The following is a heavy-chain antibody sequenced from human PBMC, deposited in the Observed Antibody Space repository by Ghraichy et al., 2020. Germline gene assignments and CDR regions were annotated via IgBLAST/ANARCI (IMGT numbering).Heavy chain of an antibody. CDR1: GYTFTSYG. CDR3: ARGGIVATRYYYYYGMDV. CDR2: ISAYNGNT. D-gene: IGHD5-12*01. Sequence: SVKVSCKASGYTFTSYGISWVRQAPGQGLEWMGWISAYNGNTNYAQKLQGRVTMTTDTSTSTAYMELRSLRSDDTAVYYCARGGIVATRYYYYYGMDVWGQGTTVTVSS. V-gene: IGHV1-18*01. J-gene: IGHJ6*02.